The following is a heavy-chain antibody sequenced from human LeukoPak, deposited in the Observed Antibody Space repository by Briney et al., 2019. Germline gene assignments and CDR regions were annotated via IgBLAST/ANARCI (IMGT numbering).Heavy chain of an antibody. Sequence: SETLSLTWTVSGCSISSSSYYWGWIRQPPGKGLEWIGSIYYSGSTYYNPSLKSRVTISVDTSKNQFSLKLSSVTAADTAVYYCARHLYSSGWQYAFDIWGQGTMVTVSS. CDR2: IYYSGST. CDR1: GCSISSSSYY. CDR3: ARHLYSSGWQYAFDI. D-gene: IGHD6-19*01. J-gene: IGHJ3*02. V-gene: IGHV4-39*01.